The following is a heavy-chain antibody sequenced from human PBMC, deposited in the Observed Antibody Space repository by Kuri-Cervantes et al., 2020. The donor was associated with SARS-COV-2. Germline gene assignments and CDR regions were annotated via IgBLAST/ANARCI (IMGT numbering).Heavy chain of an antibody. J-gene: IGHJ6*03. Sequence: GGSLRLSCAASGFTFSSYAMSWVRQAPGKGREWVSAISGRGGSTYYAESGKGRLTISRDNSKNTLYLQMNSLRAEDTAVYYWAKRGGYSYGSPPNDYYYYYMDVWGKGNMVNVSS. CDR1: GFTFSSYA. D-gene: IGHD5-18*01. CDR3: AKRGGYSYGSPPNDYYYYYMDV. CDR2: ISGRGGST. V-gene: IGHV3-23*01.